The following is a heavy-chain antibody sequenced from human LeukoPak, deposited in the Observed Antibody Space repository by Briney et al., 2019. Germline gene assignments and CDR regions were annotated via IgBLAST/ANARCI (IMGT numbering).Heavy chain of an antibody. CDR3: ARARGYSYGREAFDC. CDR1: GRFFSGCY. Sequence: DTQSLMCALYGRFFSGCYWSWTRHPRGKGREWMREINHSGSTNYDPALKTRVSISVDTSKNQFSPRLSSETAAETAVSYCARARGYSYGREAFDCWGQGTLVTVSS. V-gene: IGHV4-34*01. D-gene: IGHD5-18*01. J-gene: IGHJ4*02. CDR2: INHSGST.